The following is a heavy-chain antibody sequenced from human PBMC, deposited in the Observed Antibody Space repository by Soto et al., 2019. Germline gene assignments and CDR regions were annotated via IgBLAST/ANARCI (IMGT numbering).Heavy chain of an antibody. CDR3: ARVSPITSSSWYGIDP. D-gene: IGHD6-13*01. V-gene: IGHV4-59*01. J-gene: IGHJ5*02. CDR2: IYYSGST. Sequence: SETLSLTCTVSGGSISSYYWSWVRQPPGKGLEWIGYIYYSGSTNYNPSLKSRVTISVDTSKNQFSLKLSSVTAADTAVYYCARVSPITSSSWYGIDPWGQGTLVTAS. CDR1: GGSISSYY.